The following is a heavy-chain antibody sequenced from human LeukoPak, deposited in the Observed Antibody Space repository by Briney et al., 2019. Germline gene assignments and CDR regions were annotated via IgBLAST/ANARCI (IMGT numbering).Heavy chain of an antibody. D-gene: IGHD6-6*01. CDR3: ASHRGAARLIDY. J-gene: IGHJ4*02. CDR1: GGSISSYY. Sequence: SETLSLTCTVSGGSISSYYWSWIRQPPGKGLEWIGSIYYSGSTYYNPSLKSRVTISVDTSKNQFSLKLSSVTVADTAVYYCASHRGAARLIDYWGQGTLVTVSS. V-gene: IGHV4-59*05. CDR2: IYYSGST.